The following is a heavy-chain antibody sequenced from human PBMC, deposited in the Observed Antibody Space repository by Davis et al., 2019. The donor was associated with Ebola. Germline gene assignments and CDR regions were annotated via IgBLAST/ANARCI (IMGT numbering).Heavy chain of an antibody. V-gene: IGHV3-48*01. J-gene: IGHJ4*02. D-gene: IGHD6-19*01. CDR3: AKGVAYSSGWYVLDY. CDR2: ISSSSSTI. Sequence: GESLKISCAASGFTFSSYSMNWVRQAPGKGLEWVSYISSSSSTIYYADSVKGRFTISRDNAKNSLYLQMNSLRAEDTALYYCAKGVAYSSGWYVLDYWGQGTLVTVSS. CDR1: GFTFSSYS.